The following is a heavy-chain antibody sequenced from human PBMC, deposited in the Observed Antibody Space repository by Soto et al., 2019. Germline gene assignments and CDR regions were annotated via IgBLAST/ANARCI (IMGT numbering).Heavy chain of an antibody. J-gene: IGHJ5*02. D-gene: IGHD6-13*01. V-gene: IGHV3-9*01. CDR1: GFALGDSE. Sequence: PGGSLRLSCAASGFALGDSEMHSVRQPPASGLERVYGIAWNGGTIRYVDSVKGRFTISRGNAENSLYLQMNSLRPEDTAVYYCAKGGSAALIAPSGRDNWFDPWGQRTQVTVSS. CDR3: AKGGSAALIAPSGRDNWFDP. CDR2: IAWNGGTI.